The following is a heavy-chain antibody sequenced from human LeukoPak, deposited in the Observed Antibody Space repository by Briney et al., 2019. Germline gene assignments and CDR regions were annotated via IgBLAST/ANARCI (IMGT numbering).Heavy chain of an antibody. J-gene: IGHJ6*04. CDR2: IYSGGST. V-gene: IGHV3-53*01. D-gene: IGHD1-26*01. Sequence: GGSLRLSCAASGFTLSTNYMSWVRQAPGKGLERGSVIYSGGSTYYTDSVTGGVTISRDNSKNTLYLQMNSLRAEDTAVYYCARESGSNHGMDVWGKGTTVTVSS. CDR1: GFTLSTNY. CDR3: ARESGSNHGMDV.